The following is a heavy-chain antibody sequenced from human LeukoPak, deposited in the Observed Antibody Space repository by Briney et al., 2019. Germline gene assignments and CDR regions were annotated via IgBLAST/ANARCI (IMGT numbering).Heavy chain of an antibody. Sequence: SETPSLTCAVYGGSFSGYYWSWIRQPPGKGLEWIGEINHSGSTNYNPSLKSRVTISVDTSKNQFSLKLSSVTAADTAVYYCARKGRGRITMVRGVPGAFDIWGQGTMVTVSS. V-gene: IGHV4-34*01. CDR2: INHSGST. D-gene: IGHD3-10*01. CDR3: ARKGRGRITMVRGVPGAFDI. J-gene: IGHJ3*02. CDR1: GGSFSGYY.